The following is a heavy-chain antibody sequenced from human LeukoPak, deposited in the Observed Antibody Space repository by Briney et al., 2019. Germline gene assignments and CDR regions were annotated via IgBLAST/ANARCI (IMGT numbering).Heavy chain of an antibody. CDR3: AKDNGGSYYGNFDY. CDR2: ISWNSGSI. CDR1: GFTFDDYA. Sequence: PGRSLRLSCAASGFTFDDYAMHWVRQAPGKGLEWVSGISWNSGSIGYVDSVKGRFTISRDNAKNSLYLQMNSLRAEDMALYYCAKDNGGSYYGNFDYWGQGTLVTVSS. J-gene: IGHJ4*02. D-gene: IGHD1-26*01. V-gene: IGHV3-9*03.